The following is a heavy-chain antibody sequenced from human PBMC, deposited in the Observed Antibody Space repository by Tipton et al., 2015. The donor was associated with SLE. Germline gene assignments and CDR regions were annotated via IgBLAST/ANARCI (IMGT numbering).Heavy chain of an antibody. D-gene: IGHD5-12*01. Sequence: TLSLTCAVYGGSFSGYYWSWIRQPPGKGPEWIGEINHSGSTNYNPSLKSRVTISVDTSKNQFSLKLSSVTAADTAVYYCARGHERHYDSPIFDIWGQGTMVTVSS. CDR2: INHSGST. CDR3: ARGHERHYDSPIFDI. J-gene: IGHJ3*02. V-gene: IGHV4-34*01. CDR1: GGSFSGYY.